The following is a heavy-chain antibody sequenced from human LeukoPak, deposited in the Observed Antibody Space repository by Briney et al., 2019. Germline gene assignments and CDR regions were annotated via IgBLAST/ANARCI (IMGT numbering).Heavy chain of an antibody. CDR1: GFTFSSYS. D-gene: IGHD1-26*01. CDR3: ARTPWELDAFDI. V-gene: IGHV3-21*01. Sequence: PGGSLRLSCAASGFTFSSYSMNWVRQAPGKGLKWVSSISSSSSYIYYADSVKGRFTISRDNAKNSLYLQMNSLRAEDTAVYYCARTPWELDAFDIWGQGTMVTVSS. J-gene: IGHJ3*02. CDR2: ISSSSSYI.